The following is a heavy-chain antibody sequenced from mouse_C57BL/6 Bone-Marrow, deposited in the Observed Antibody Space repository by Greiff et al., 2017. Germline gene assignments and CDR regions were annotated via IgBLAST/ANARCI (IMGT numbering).Heavy chain of an antibody. D-gene: IGHD2-10*02. CDR2: ISSGGSYT. CDR3: ARLLGWFAY. CDR1: GFTLSSYG. V-gene: IGHV5-6*01. J-gene: IGHJ3*01. Sequence: EVQGVESGGDLVKPGGSLKLSCAASGFTLSSYGMSWVRQTPDKRLEWVATISSGGSYTYYPDSVKGRFTISSDNAKNTLYLQMSSLKSEDTAMYYCARLLGWFAYWGQGTLVTVSA.